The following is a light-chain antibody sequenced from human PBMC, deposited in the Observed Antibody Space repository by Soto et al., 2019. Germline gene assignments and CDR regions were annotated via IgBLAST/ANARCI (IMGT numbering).Light chain of an antibody. CDR1: QSVNIY. CDR3: QQYDDWLRLT. J-gene: IGKJ4*01. CDR2: GAS. V-gene: IGKV3D-15*01. Sequence: EIVMTQSPATLSVSPGERATLSCRASQSVNIYLAWYQQKPGQAPRPLIFGASSRATDIPARFSGSESGTEFNPTISSLQSADFAVYFCQQYDDWLRLTFGGGTKVDIK.